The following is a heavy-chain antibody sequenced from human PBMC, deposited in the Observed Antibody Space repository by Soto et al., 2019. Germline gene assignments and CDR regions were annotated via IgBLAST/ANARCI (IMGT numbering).Heavy chain of an antibody. D-gene: IGHD6-19*01. J-gene: IGHJ4*02. CDR2: IYYSGST. CDR1: GGSISSYY. V-gene: IGHV4-59*01. Sequence: PSETLSLTCTVSGGSISSYYWSWIRQPPGKGLEWIGYIYYSGSTNYNPSLKSRVTISVDTSKNQFSLKLSSVTAADTAVYYCASGAVGTRFDYWGQGTLVTVSS. CDR3: ASGAVGTRFDY.